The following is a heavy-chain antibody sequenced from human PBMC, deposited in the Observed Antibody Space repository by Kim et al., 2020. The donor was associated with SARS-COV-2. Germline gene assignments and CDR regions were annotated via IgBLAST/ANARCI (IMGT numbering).Heavy chain of an antibody. CDR3: ARGHGGPGSSWYHYYYGMDV. J-gene: IGHJ6*02. CDR1: GGSISSSSYY. D-gene: IGHD6-13*01. Sequence: SETLCLTCTVSGGSISSSSYYWGWIRQPPGKGLEWIGSIYYSGSTYYNPSLKSRVTISVDTSKNQFSLKLSSVTAADTAVYYCARGHGGPGSSWYHYYYGMDVWGQGTTVTVSS. CDR2: IYYSGST. V-gene: IGHV4-39*07.